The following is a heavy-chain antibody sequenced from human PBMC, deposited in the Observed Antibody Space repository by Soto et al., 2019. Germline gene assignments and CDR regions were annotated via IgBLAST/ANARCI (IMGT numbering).Heavy chain of an antibody. D-gene: IGHD5-12*01. Sequence: QVQLVQSGAEVKKPGSSVTVSCKASGGTFSSYTISWVRQAPGQGLEWMGGIIPIFGTANYAQKFQGRVTVTADESTITAYMELSSLRSDDTAVYYCERGNHRWLQLWYFDLWGRGTMVTVSS. V-gene: IGHV1-69*12. J-gene: IGHJ2*01. CDR2: IIPIFGTA. CDR3: ERGNHRWLQLWYFDL. CDR1: GGTFSSYT.